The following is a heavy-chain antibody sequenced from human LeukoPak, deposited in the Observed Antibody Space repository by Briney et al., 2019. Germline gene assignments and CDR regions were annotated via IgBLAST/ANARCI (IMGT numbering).Heavy chain of an antibody. D-gene: IGHD3-10*01. Sequence: PGGSLRLSCAASGFTFSSYAMSWIRQAPGKGLEWVSYISSSGSTIYYADSVKGRFTISRDNAKNSLYLQMNSLRAEDTAVYYCARNMVRGVMAYGYYYGMDVWGQGTTVTVSS. CDR1: GFTFSSYA. J-gene: IGHJ6*02. CDR3: ARNMVRGVMAYGYYYGMDV. V-gene: IGHV3-11*01. CDR2: ISSSGSTI.